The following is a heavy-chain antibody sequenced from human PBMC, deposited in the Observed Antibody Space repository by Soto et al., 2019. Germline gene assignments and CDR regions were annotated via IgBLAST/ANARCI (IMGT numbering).Heavy chain of an antibody. CDR2: IYDGGPS. Sequence: QVQLQESGPGLVKPSETLFLTCTVSGVFISSYNGCSIRHPLGEGLARRRSIYDGGPSNYYPSLTRCVSISVDTSKHLFALKLSCVTAADTSGHYCARGGAYDFWSGYSRSWFDPWGQGTLVTVSS. V-gene: IGHV4-59*01. J-gene: IGHJ5*02. D-gene: IGHD3-3*01. CDR1: GVFISSYN. CDR3: ARGGAYDFWSGYSRSWFDP.